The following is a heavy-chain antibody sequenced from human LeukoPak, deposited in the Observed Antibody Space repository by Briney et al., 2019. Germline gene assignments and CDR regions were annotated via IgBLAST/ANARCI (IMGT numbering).Heavy chain of an antibody. V-gene: IGHV1-69*13. J-gene: IGHJ4*02. D-gene: IGHD6-6*01. CDR1: GGTFSSYA. CDR3: ARGRPQYSSSSFLYY. Sequence: SVKVSCKASGGTFSSYAISWVRQAPGQGLEWMGGIIPIFGTANYAQKFQGRVTITADESTSTAYMELSSLRSEDTAVYYCARGRPQYSSSSFLYYWGQGTLVTVSS. CDR2: IIPIFGTA.